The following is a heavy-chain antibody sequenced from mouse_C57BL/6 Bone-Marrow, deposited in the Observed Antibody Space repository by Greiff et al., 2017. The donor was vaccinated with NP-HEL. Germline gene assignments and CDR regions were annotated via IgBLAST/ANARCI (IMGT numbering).Heavy chain of an antibody. CDR1: GFTFSSYA. V-gene: IGHV5-4*01. J-gene: IGHJ1*03. CDR2: ISDGGSYT. Sequence: EVMLVESGGGLVKPGGSLKLSCAASGFTFSSYAMSWVRQTPEKRLEWVATISDGGSYTYYPDNVKGRFTISRDNAKNNLYLQMSHLNSEDTAMYYCARDTLVGYFDVWGTGTTVTVSS. CDR3: ARDTLVGYFDV.